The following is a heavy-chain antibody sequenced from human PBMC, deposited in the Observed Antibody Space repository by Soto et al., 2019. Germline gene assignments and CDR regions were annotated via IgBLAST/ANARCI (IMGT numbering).Heavy chain of an antibody. V-gene: IGHV1-3*01. Sequence: KIPPASVKVSCKASGYTFTSYAMHWVRQAPGQRLEWMGWINAGNGNTKYSQKFQGRVTITRDTSASTAYMELSSLRSEDTAVYYCARAGYERGVELLNKLFDYWGQGTLVTVS. D-gene: IGHD5-12*01. J-gene: IGHJ4*02. CDR3: ARAGYERGVELLNKLFDY. CDR2: INAGNGNT. CDR1: GYTFTSYA.